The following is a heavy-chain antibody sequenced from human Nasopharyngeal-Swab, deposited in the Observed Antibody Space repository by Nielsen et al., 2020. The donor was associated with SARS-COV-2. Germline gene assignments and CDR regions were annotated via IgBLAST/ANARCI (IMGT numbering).Heavy chain of an antibody. Sequence: SVKVSCKASGGTFSSYAISWVRQAPGQGLEWMGGIIPIFGTANYTQKFQGRVTITADESTSTAYMELSSLRSEDTAVYYCARGFIQLLHPYYYYYMDVWGKGTTVTVSS. J-gene: IGHJ6*03. CDR2: IIPIFGTA. V-gene: IGHV1-69*13. CDR1: GGTFSSYA. CDR3: ARGFIQLLHPYYYYYMDV. D-gene: IGHD2-2*01.